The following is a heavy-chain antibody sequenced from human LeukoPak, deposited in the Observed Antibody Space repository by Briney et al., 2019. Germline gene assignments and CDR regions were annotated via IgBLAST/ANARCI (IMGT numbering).Heavy chain of an antibody. J-gene: IGHJ4*02. D-gene: IGHD2-2*01. CDR2: ISSSSSYI. Sequence: GGSLRLSCAASGFTFSSYSMNWVRQAPGKGLEWVSSISSSSSYIYYADSVKGRFTISRDNAKNSLYLQMNSLRAEDTAVYYCARGYCSSTSCPSLTGFDYWGQGTLVTVSS. CDR1: GFTFSSYS. V-gene: IGHV3-21*01. CDR3: ARGYCSSTSCPSLTGFDY.